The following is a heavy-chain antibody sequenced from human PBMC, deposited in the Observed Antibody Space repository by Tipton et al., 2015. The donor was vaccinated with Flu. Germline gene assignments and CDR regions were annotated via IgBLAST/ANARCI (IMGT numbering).Heavy chain of an antibody. CDR2: ISSNGGST. D-gene: IGHD1-26*01. CDR3: ARRVGATHFDY. CDR1: GFTFSSYA. Sequence: GSLRLSCAASGFTFSSYAMHWVRQAPGKGLEYVSAISSNGGSTYYANSVKGRFTISRGNSKNTLYLQMGSLRAEDMAVYYCARRVGATHFDYWGQGTLVTVSS. V-gene: IGHV3-64*01. J-gene: IGHJ4*02.